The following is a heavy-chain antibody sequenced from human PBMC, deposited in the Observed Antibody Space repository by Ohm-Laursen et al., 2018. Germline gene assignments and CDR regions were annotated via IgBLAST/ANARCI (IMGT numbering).Heavy chain of an antibody. Sequence: SLRLSCAAAGFAFSYYGMHWVRQAPGKGLEWVSGINWITGNIGYADSVRGRFTISRDNAKNSLFLQMNSLRAEDTALYYCVSNLFDYWGQGTLVTVSS. V-gene: IGHV3-9*01. J-gene: IGHJ4*02. CDR3: VSNLFDY. CDR2: INWITGNI. CDR1: GFAFSYYG.